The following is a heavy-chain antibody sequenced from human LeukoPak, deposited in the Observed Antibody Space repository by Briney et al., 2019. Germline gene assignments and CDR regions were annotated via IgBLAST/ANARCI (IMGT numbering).Heavy chain of an antibody. J-gene: IGHJ6*03. CDR3: ARSRRELHTYYYYYMDV. CDR1: GFTFSSYA. CDR2: ISYDGSNK. V-gene: IGHV3-30*04. D-gene: IGHD1-26*01. Sequence: GRSLRLSCAASGFTFSSYAMHWVRQAPGKVLEWVAVISYDGSNKYYADSVKGRFTISRDNSKNTLYLQMNSLRAEDTAVYYCARSRRELHTYYYYYMDVWGKGTTVTISS.